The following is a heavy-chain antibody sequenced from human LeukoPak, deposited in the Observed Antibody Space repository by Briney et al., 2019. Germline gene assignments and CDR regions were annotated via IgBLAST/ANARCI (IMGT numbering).Heavy chain of an antibody. CDR2: IYHSGST. CDR1: GGSISSSNW. CDR3: ARGGGGYYQDS. J-gene: IGHJ4*02. Sequence: SGTLSLTCAVSGGSISSSNWWSWVRQPPGKGLEWIGEIYHSGSTNYNPSLKSRVTISVDTSKNQFSLKLNSVTAADTAVYYCARGGGGYYQDSWGQGTLVTVSS. D-gene: IGHD3-22*01. V-gene: IGHV4-4*02.